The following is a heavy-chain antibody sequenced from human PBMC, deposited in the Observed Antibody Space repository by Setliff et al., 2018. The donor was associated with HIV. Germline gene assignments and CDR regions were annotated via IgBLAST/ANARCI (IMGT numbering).Heavy chain of an antibody. CDR3: ARDGDRGINDFDH. CDR2: IKSKRDGGER. V-gene: IGHV3-7*01. CDR1: GFTFRNAW. Sequence: GGSLRLSCAASGFTFRNAWMNWVRQAPGKGLEWLGLIKSKRDGGERSYGDSVKVRFTISRDNTRNLLFLEMNSLRRDDTAVYDCARDGDRGINDFDHWGRGTLVTVSS. J-gene: IGHJ4*02. D-gene: IGHD1-1*01.